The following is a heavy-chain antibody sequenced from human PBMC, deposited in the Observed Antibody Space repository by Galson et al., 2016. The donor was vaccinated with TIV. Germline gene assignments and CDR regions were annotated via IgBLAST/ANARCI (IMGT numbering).Heavy chain of an antibody. CDR1: GDTFASYA. CDR2: IIPILGSS. CDR3: ARVRFGELSGYYYDMDV. D-gene: IGHD3-10*01. Sequence: SVKVSCKASGDTFASYAFSWVRQAPGQGLEVMGRIIPILGSSDYAQRFQGRVIITADASTSTVYMELRSLRSEDTAMYYCARVRFGELSGYYYDMDVWGKGTTVTVSS. J-gene: IGHJ6*03. V-gene: IGHV1-69*13.